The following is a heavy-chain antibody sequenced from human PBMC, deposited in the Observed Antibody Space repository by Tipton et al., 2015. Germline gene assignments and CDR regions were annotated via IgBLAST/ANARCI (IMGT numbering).Heavy chain of an antibody. D-gene: IGHD3-10*01. CDR3: ARGLLLWFGMSDY. CDR2: IFHRGDT. V-gene: IGHV4-38-2*01. J-gene: IGHJ4*02. Sequence: LRLSCAASGFIFSDYYMSWIRQAPGKGLEWIGSIFHRGDTNYNPSLKSRVTISLDTSKNQFSLKLNSVTAADTAVYYCARGLLLWFGMSDYWGRGTLVTVSS. CDR1: GFIFSDYY.